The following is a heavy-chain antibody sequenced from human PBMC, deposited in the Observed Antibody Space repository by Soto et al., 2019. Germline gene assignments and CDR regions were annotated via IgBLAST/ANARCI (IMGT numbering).Heavy chain of an antibody. V-gene: IGHV3-23*01. CDR3: AKDGPSAYYDSSGYPLFDC. D-gene: IGHD3-22*01. Sequence: PGGSLRLSCAASGFTFSSYAMSWVRQAPGKGLEWVSAISGSGGSTYYADSVKGRFTISRDSSKNTLYLQMNSLRAEDTAVYYCAKDGPSAYYDSSGYPLFDCWGQGTLVTVSS. CDR2: ISGSGGST. J-gene: IGHJ4*02. CDR1: GFTFSSYA.